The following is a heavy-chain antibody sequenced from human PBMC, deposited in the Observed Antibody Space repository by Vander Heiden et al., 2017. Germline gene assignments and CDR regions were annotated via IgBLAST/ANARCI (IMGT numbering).Heavy chain of an antibody. D-gene: IGHD6-6*01. J-gene: IGHJ4*01. Sequence: EVQLLQSGGGLVQPGGSLRLSCEASGFNFLTYGMSWVRQAPGKGLEWVSMITGSGDYTTYADSVKGRFTTSTDTSETTVFLQMNSLKDEDTAIYYCAKGGIAARYLFDSWGHGVLVTVSS. CDR1: GFNFLTYG. CDR3: AKGGIAARYLFDS. CDR2: ITGSGDYT. V-gene: IGHV3-23*01.